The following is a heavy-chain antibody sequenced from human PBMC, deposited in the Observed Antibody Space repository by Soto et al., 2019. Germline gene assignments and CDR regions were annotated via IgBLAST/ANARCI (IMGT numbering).Heavy chain of an antibody. CDR3: AKASGYCSSSTCSRLIYYYYGMDV. Sequence: GGSLRLSCAASGFTFSSYGMHWVRQAPGKGLEWVAVIWYDGSNKYYADSVKGRFTISRDNSKDTLYLQMNSPRAEDTAVYYCAKASGYCSSSTCSRLIYYYYGMDVWGQGTTVTVSS. CDR2: IWYDGSNK. D-gene: IGHD2-2*01. J-gene: IGHJ6*02. V-gene: IGHV3-30*02. CDR1: GFTFSSYG.